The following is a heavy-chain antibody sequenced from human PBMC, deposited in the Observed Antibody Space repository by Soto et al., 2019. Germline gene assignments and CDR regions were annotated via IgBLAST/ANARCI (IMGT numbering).Heavy chain of an antibody. CDR1: GFTFSSYS. D-gene: IGHD2-15*01. CDR3: ANQDCSGGSCYSKNWFDP. J-gene: IGHJ5*02. CDR2: ISGSGGST. V-gene: IGHV3-23*01. Sequence: GGSLRLSCAASGFTFSSYSISWVRQAPWKGLEWVSAISGSGGSTYYADSVKGRFTISRDNSKNTLYLQMNSLRAEDTAVYYCANQDCSGGSCYSKNWFDPWGQGTLVTVSS.